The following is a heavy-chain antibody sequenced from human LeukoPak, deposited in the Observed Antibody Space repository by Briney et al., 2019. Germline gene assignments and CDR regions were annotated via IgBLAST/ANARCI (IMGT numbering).Heavy chain of an antibody. D-gene: IGHD3-22*01. Sequence: GGSLRLSCAASGFTFSNYWMHWVRQAPGKGLVWVSRINTDGSSTSYVDSVKGRFTISRDNAKNSLYLQMNSLRAEDTAVYYCAKDVRVVVERYYYYYYYMDVWGKGTTVTVSS. J-gene: IGHJ6*03. CDR3: AKDVRVVVERYYYYYYYMDV. CDR2: INTDGSST. V-gene: IGHV3-74*01. CDR1: GFTFSNYW.